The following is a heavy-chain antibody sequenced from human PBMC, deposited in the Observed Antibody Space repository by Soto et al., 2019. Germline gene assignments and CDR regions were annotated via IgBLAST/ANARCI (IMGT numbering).Heavy chain of an antibody. J-gene: IGHJ6*01. CDR2: IYHGGST. D-gene: IGHD3-10*02. Sequence: ETLSLTCAVSGYSISSGYYWGWLRQPPGKGLEWVGSIYHGGSTYYNPPLNSRVTLSIDMTNNHVSLILNSVTAADTPVYYCASDCSGGDSFWSDCHGIAVRGQGGTVT. CDR1: GYSISSGYY. V-gene: IGHV4-38-2*01. CDR3: ASDCSGGDSFWSDCHGIAV.